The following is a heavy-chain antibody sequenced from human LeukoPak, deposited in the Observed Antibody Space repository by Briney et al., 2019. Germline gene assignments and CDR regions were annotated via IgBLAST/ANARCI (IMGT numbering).Heavy chain of an antibody. CDR2: ISAYNGNT. D-gene: IGHD2-21*02. Sequence: ASVKVSCEASGYTFTSYGISWVRQAPGQGLEWMGWISAYNGNTNYAQKLQGRVTMTTDTSTSTAYMELRSLRSDDTAVYYCASSRPEGCGGDCYLVYWGQGTLVTVSS. J-gene: IGHJ4*02. CDR1: GYTFTSYG. CDR3: ASSRPEGCGGDCYLVY. V-gene: IGHV1-18*01.